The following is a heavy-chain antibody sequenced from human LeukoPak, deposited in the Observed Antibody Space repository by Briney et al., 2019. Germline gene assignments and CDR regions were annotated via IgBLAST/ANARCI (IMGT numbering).Heavy chain of an antibody. CDR3: AKTRGFQQLVSSSPETYMDV. CDR1: GFTFSVSA. CDR2: IRSKAKSYET. D-gene: IGHD6-13*01. J-gene: IGHJ6*03. V-gene: IGHV3-73*01. Sequence: PGGSLRLSCAASGFTFSVSAMHWVRQASGKGLEWLGRIRSKAKSYETAYAASVKGRFTISRDNSKNTLYLQMNSLRAEDTAVYYCAKTRGFQQLVSSSPETYMDVWGKGTTVTVSS.